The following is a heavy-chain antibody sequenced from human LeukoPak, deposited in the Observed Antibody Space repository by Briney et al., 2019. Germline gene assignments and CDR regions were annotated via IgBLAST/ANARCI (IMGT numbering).Heavy chain of an antibody. J-gene: IGHJ6*03. CDR3: ARDEKSTVYDFWSGNYYYYYMDV. V-gene: IGHV3-48*04. CDR2: ISSSSRTI. CDR1: GFTFSSYS. D-gene: IGHD3-3*01. Sequence: GGSLRLSCAASGFTFSSYSMNWVRQAPGKGLEWVSYISSSSRTIYYAESVKGRFTISRDNAKNSLYLQMNSLRAEDTAVYYCARDEKSTVYDFWSGNYYYYYMDVWGKGTTVTVSS.